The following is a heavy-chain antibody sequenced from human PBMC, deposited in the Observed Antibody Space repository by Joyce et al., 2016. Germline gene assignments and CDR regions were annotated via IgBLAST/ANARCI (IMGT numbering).Heavy chain of an antibody. J-gene: IGHJ3*02. CDR2: IVSSGNT. Sequence: QVQLQESGPGLVKPSQTLSLTCTVSGGSINSDACYWTWIRQLPGKVLEWIGYIVSSGNTYYNPSLESRVTFSVDTSNNQFSLKLSAVTVADTAVYWCARQRLYYDRSPFVFDIWGQGTTVAVSS. CDR3: ARQRLYYDRSPFVFDI. V-gene: IGHV4-31*03. CDR1: GGSINSDACY. D-gene: IGHD3-16*01.